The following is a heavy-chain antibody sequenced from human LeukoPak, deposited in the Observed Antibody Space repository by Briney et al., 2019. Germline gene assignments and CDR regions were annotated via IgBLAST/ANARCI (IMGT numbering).Heavy chain of an antibody. CDR2: IYYSGST. CDR1: GGSISSNSYY. J-gene: IGHJ4*02. V-gene: IGHV4-39*01. D-gene: IGHD3-22*01. CDR3: ASLGYYYDSSSDY. Sequence: SETLSLTCTVSGGSISSNSYYWGWIRQPPGKGLEWIGSIYYSGSTYYNPSLKSRVTISVDTSKNQFSLKLSSVTAADTAVYYCASLGYYYDSSSDYWGQGTLVTVSS.